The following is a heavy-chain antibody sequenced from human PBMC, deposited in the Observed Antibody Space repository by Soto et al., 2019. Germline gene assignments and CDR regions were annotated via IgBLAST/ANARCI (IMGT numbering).Heavy chain of an antibody. J-gene: IGHJ6*02. D-gene: IGHD3-10*01. CDR3: ARGGDSGSYHYGMDV. Sequence: EVQLVESGGGLVKPGGSLRLSCAASGFTFSSYSMNWVRQAPGKGLEWVSSISSSSSYIYYADSVKGRFTISRDNAKNSLYLQMNSLRAEDTAVYYCARGGDSGSYHYGMDVWGQGTTVTVSS. V-gene: IGHV3-21*01. CDR1: GFTFSSYS. CDR2: ISSSSSYI.